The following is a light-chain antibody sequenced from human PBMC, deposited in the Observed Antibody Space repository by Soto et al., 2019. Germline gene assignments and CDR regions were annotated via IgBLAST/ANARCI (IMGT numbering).Light chain of an antibody. CDR1: QAISSN. Sequence: EIVMTQSPATLSVSRGERATLSCRANQAISSNLAWYQQKPGQAPRLLIYGASTRATDIPDRFSGSGSGTEFTLTISSLQSEDFAVYYCQQYGDWPPDTFGQGTKLEI. V-gene: IGKV3-15*01. J-gene: IGKJ2*01. CDR2: GAS. CDR3: QQYGDWPPDT.